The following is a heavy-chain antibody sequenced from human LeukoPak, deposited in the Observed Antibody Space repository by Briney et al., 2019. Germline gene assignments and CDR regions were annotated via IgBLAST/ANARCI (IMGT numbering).Heavy chain of an antibody. CDR1: GYTFTTYY. CDR2: INPNGGST. CDR3: AREQVGGYSYGLDY. J-gene: IGHJ4*02. Sequence: SVKVSCKASGYTFTTYYVHWVRQAPGQGLEWMTRINPNGGSTRYAQRFQGRVTMTRDTSTSTVYMELSSLRSEDTAVYYCAREQVGGYSYGLDYWGQGTLVTVSS. V-gene: IGHV1-46*01. D-gene: IGHD5-18*01.